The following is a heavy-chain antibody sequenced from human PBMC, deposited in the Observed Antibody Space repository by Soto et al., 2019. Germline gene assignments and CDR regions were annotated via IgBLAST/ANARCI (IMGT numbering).Heavy chain of an antibody. V-gene: IGHV1-8*02. CDR1: GYTFINFD. D-gene: IGHD6-13*01. J-gene: IGHJ5*02. CDR3: ARMASAGTLNWFDP. Sequence: ASVKVSCKASGYTFINFDISWVRQAAGQGLEWLGWMNPGSGKTGYTSKFQGRVAMTRDASTGTSHLELSSLTSDDTAVYYCARMASAGTLNWFDPWGQGTLVTVSS. CDR2: MNPGSGKT.